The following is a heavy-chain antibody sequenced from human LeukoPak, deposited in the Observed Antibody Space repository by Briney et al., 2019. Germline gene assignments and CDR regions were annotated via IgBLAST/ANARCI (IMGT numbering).Heavy chain of an antibody. CDR2: IYYSGST. Sequence: SETLSLTCTVSGASISTYYWSWIRQPPGKGLEWIGYIYYSGSTNYNPSLKSRVTISKDTSKNQFSLKLNSVTAADTAVYYCARVYPYHGSIGYVDYWGQGTLVTVSS. V-gene: IGHV4-59*01. CDR3: ARVYPYHGSIGYVDY. D-gene: IGHD3-22*01. CDR1: GASISTYY. J-gene: IGHJ4*02.